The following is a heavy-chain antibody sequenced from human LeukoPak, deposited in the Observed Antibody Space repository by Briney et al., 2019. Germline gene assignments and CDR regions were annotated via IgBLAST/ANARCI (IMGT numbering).Heavy chain of an antibody. CDR1: GFTFSSYW. CDR3: ARDFSEWGYYDSSGYYSNWYFDL. V-gene: IGHV3-74*01. J-gene: IGHJ2*01. D-gene: IGHD3-22*01. Sequence: PGGSLRLSCAASGFTFSSYWMHWVRQAPGKGLVWVSRINSDGSSTSYADSVKGRFTISRDNAKNTLYLQMNSLRAEDTAVYYCARDFSEWGYYDSSGYYSNWYFDLWGRGTLVTVSS. CDR2: INSDGSST.